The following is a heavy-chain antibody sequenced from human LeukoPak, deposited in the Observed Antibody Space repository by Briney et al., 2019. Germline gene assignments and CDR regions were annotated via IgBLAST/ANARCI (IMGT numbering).Heavy chain of an antibody. V-gene: IGHV4-30-2*01. D-gene: IGHD3-10*01. CDR1: GGSISRGGYS. CDR3: ARVSMVRGAIDY. CDR2: IYHSGST. J-gene: IGHJ4*02. Sequence: PSQTLSLTCAVSGGSISRGGYSWSWIRQPPGTGLEWIEYIYHSGSTYYNPSLKSRVTISVDRSKNQFSLKLSSVTAADTAVYYCARVSMVRGAIDYWGQGTLVTVSS.